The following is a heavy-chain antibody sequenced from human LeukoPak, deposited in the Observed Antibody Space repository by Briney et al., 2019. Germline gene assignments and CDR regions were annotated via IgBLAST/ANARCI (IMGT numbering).Heavy chain of an antibody. V-gene: IGHV5-51*01. CDR1: GYSFTNYW. Sequence: GESLRISCKSYGYSFTNYWIGWVRQMPGKGLEWMGIIHPGDSDTRYSPSFQGQVTMSADKSINTAYLQWSSLKASDTAMYYCVRSLNHAFEMWGQGTMVTVSS. J-gene: IGHJ3*02. CDR2: IHPGDSDT. CDR3: VRSLNHAFEM.